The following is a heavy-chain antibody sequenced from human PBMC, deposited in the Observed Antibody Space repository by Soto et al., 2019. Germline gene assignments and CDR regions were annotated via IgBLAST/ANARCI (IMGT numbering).Heavy chain of an antibody. CDR1: GYTFGSYG. D-gene: IGHD3-3*01. CDR3: ARDRVVVPGWFDP. J-gene: IGHJ5*02. Sequence: QVQLVQSGAEVKKPGASVKVSCKASGYTFGSYGMTWVRQAPGQGLEWMGWISAYNGNTDYAQKFQGRGTLTTDTSTDTAYMELRSLRSDDTAVYYCARDRVVVPGWFDPWGQGPLVTVSS. V-gene: IGHV1-18*01. CDR2: ISAYNGNT.